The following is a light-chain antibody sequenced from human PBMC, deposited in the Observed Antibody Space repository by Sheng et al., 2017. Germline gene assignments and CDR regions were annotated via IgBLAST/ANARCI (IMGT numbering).Light chain of an antibody. CDR1: TSDVGSYKY. J-gene: IGLJ2*01. CDR3: SSYAGSSNLI. V-gene: IGLV2-8*01. Sequence: QSALTQPPSASGSPGQSVTISCTGTTSDVGSYKYVSWYQQHPGKAPKLMIYEVSKRPSGVPDRFSGSKSGNTASLTVSGLQAEDEADYYCSSYAGSSNLIFGGGTKLTVL. CDR2: EVS.